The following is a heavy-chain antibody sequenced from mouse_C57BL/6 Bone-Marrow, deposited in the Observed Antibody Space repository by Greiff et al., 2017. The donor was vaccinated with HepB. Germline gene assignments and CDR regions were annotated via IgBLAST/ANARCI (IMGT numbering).Heavy chain of an antibody. D-gene: IGHD2-4*01. V-gene: IGHV1-15*01. CDR3: TRKYDYQAWFAY. Sequence: VQLQQSGAELVRPGASVTLSCKASGYTFTDYEMHWVKQTPVHGLEWIGAIDPETGGTAYNQKFKGKAILTADKSSSTAYMELRSLTSEDSAVYYSTRKYDYQAWFAYWGQGTLVTVSA. CDR1: GYTFTDYE. J-gene: IGHJ3*01. CDR2: IDPETGGT.